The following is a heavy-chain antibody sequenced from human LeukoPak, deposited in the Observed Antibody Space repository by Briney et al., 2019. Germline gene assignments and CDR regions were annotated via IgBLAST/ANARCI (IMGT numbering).Heavy chain of an antibody. D-gene: IGHD3-16*02. V-gene: IGHV3-53*01. CDR2: IYNDGST. Sequence: GGSLRLSCAAYGFSVSTDHMSWVRQAPGKGLEWVSVIYNDGSTYYADTVKGRFTISRDNSKNTVDLLANSLRAEDTAVYYCARVWELSHDYWGQGTLVTVSS. J-gene: IGHJ4*02. CDR3: ARVWELSHDY. CDR1: GFSVSTDH.